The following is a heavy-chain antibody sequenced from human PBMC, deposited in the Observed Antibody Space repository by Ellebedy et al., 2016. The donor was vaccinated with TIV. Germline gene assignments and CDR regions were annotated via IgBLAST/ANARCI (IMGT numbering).Heavy chain of an antibody. CDR3: ARGGVYGATIDY. D-gene: IGHD4-17*01. J-gene: IGHJ4*02. CDR1: GYTFASYD. CDR2: IIPIFGTA. V-gene: IGHV1-69*13. Sequence: ASVKVSCKASGYTFASYDINWVRQAPGQGLEWMGGIIPIFGTANYAQKFQGRVTITADESTSTAYMELSSLRSEDTAVYYCARGGVYGATIDYWGQGTLVTVSS.